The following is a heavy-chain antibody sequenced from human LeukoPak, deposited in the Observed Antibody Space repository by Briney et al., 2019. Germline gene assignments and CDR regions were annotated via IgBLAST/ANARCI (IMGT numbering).Heavy chain of an antibody. Sequence: GASVKVSCKASGYTFTSYGISWVRQAPGQGLEWMGWISAYNGNTNYAQKLQGRVTMTTDTSTSTAYMELRSLRSDDTAVYYCARGRYCSSTSCYTGQYYYYGMDVWGQGTTVTVSS. J-gene: IGHJ6*02. D-gene: IGHD2-2*02. CDR1: GYTFTSYG. CDR2: ISAYNGNT. V-gene: IGHV1-18*01. CDR3: ARGRYCSSTSCYTGQYYYYGMDV.